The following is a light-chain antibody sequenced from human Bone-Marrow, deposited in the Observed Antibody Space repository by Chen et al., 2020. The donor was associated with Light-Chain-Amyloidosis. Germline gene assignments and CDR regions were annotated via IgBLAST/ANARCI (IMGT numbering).Light chain of an antibody. CDR2: DDS. V-gene: IGLV3-21*02. CDR1: NIGSTS. Sequence: SYVLTQPSSVSEAPGQTATIACGGNNIGSTSVHWYQQPPGHAPLLVVYDDSYRPSGIPGRLSGPNSGNTAILTISRVEAGDEAYYYCHVWDTSSDRPVFGRGTTLTVL. CDR3: HVWDTSSDRPV. J-gene: IGLJ3*02.